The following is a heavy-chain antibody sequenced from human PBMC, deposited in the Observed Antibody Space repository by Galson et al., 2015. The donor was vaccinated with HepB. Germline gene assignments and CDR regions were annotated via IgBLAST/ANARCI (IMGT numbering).Heavy chain of an antibody. Sequence: SLRLSCAASGFSFSGHGMHWVRQAPGKGLEWVAVISHDGINKNYADSVKGRFTISRDNSKNTLYLQMNSLRAEDTAVYYCARRWLASFDYWGQGTLVTVSS. D-gene: IGHD6-19*01. V-gene: IGHV3-30*03. CDR3: ARRWLASFDY. CDR1: GFSFSGHG. CDR2: ISHDGINK. J-gene: IGHJ4*02.